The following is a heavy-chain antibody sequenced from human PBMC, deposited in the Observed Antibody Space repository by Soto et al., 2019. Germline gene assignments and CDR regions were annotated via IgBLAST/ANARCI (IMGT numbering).Heavy chain of an antibody. J-gene: IGHJ6*02. CDR2: ISAAGDP. Sequence: EVQLVESGGGLVQPGGSLRLSCEASGFTFRNYDMHWVRQGTGKGLEWVSGISAAGDPDYADSVESRFTIARENAQNSFFLQMNSLTVGDSAVYYGARTDRDFYGLDVWGQGTTVIVSS. CDR1: GFTFRNYD. V-gene: IGHV3-13*05. CDR3: ARTDRDFYGLDV.